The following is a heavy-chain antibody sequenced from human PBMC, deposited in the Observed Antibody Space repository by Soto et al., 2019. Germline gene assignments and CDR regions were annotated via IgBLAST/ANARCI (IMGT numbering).Heavy chain of an antibody. Sequence: EVQLLESGGDLVHPGGSLRLSCAASGFTFRNYAMNWVRQAPGKGLEWVAAISGVDGYSSYIDSVKGRFTISRDDSDNTVYLQMNSLRVEDTAVYYCARDRSYANYYYYYYAMDVWGQGTTVTISS. V-gene: IGHV3-23*01. D-gene: IGHD3-16*01. CDR1: GFTFRNYA. CDR3: ARDRSYANYYYYYYAMDV. J-gene: IGHJ6*02. CDR2: ISGVDGYS.